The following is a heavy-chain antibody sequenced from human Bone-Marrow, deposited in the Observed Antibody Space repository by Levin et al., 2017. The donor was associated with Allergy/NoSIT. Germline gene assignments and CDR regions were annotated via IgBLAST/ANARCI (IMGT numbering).Heavy chain of an antibody. D-gene: IGHD3-3*01. CDR3: ARGAHHDFWRVDY. Sequence: SQTLSLTCTVSGGSISSYYWNWIRQPPGKGLEWIGYIYYSGSTNYNPSLKSRVTISVDTSKNQFSLKVSSVTAADTAVYYCARGAHHDFWRVDYWGQGTLVTVSS. CDR2: IYYSGST. J-gene: IGHJ4*02. CDR1: GGSISSYY. V-gene: IGHV4-59*01.